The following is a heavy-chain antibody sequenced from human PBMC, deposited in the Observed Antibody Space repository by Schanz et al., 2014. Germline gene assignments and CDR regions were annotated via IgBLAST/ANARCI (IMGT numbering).Heavy chain of an antibody. Sequence: EVQLVESGGGLVQPGGSLRLSCAASGFTVSSNYMSWVRQAPGKGLEWVSFIYGGSTYYTDTVKGRFTISRDNSKNTLYLQMNSLSDEDTAVYYCARTTNPFNFDSWPYLDYWGQGTLVTVSS. J-gene: IGHJ4*02. CDR2: IYGGST. V-gene: IGHV3-66*01. D-gene: IGHD3-9*01. CDR3: ARTTNPFNFDSWPYLDY. CDR1: GFTVSSNY.